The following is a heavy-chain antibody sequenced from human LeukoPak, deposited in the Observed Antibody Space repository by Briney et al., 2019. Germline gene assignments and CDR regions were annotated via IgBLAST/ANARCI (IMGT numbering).Heavy chain of an antibody. CDR1: GGSISRYY. CDR3: ARHLVYGSGTQPYFDY. J-gene: IGHJ4*02. CDR2: IYHSGST. Sequence: SETLSLTCTVSGGSISRYYWSCIRQPPGKGLEWIAYIYHSGSTNYKPSLKSRVTISVDTSKNQFSLKVYSVTVADTAVYYCARHLVYGSGTQPYFDYWGQGTLVTVSS. D-gene: IGHD3-10*01. V-gene: IGHV4-59*08.